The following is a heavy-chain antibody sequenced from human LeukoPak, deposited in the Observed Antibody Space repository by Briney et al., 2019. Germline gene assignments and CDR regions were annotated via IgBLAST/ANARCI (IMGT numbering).Heavy chain of an antibody. J-gene: IGHJ4*02. CDR3: AREPSSLGYCSGGSCSASH. Sequence: ASVKVSCKASGGTFSSYAISWVRQAPGQGLEWMGGIIPIFGTANYAQKFHGRVTITTDESTSTAYMELSSLRSEDTAVYYCAREPSSLGYCSGGSCSASHWGQGTLVTVSS. D-gene: IGHD2-15*01. CDR1: GGTFSSYA. V-gene: IGHV1-69*05. CDR2: IIPIFGTA.